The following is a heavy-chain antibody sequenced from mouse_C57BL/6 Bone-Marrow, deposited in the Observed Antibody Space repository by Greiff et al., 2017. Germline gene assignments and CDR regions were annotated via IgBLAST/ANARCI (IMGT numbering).Heavy chain of an antibody. Sequence: QVQLQQPGAELVRPGTSVKLSCKASGYTFTSYWMHWVKQRPGQGLEWIGVIDPSDSYTNYNQKFKGKATLTVDTSSSTAYMQLSSLTSEDSAVYYRSYGFDYWGQGTTLTVSS. CDR3: SYGFDY. V-gene: IGHV1-59*01. J-gene: IGHJ2*01. CDR1: GYTFTSYW. CDR2: IDPSDSYT. D-gene: IGHD1-1*02.